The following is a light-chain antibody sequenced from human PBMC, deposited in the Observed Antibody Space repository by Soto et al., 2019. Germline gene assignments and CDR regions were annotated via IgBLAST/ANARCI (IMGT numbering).Light chain of an antibody. CDR1: SSDIGRNY. V-gene: IGLV1-51*02. CDR2: ENN. CDR3: GTWDSSLTTYV. Sequence: QSVLPQPPSVSAAPGQKVTISCSGSSSDIGRNYVSWYQHLPGTAPKLLIYENNKRPSGIPDRLSGSKSGSSATLGITGLQTGDEADYYCGTWDSSLTTYVFGPGTKVTVL. J-gene: IGLJ1*01.